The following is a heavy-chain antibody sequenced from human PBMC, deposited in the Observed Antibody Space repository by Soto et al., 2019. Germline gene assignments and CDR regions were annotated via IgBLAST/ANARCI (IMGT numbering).Heavy chain of an antibody. Sequence: PGGSLRLSCVASGYTLSDYSMNWVRQAPGKGLEWVSYFGTSRKYIYYADSVRGRFTISRDDAKNSLYLQLNSPRDEDTALYYCVRHRDWAFDIWGQGTMVTVSS. CDR1: GYTLSDYS. V-gene: IGHV3-48*02. D-gene: IGHD3-9*01. CDR2: FGTSRKYI. J-gene: IGHJ3*02. CDR3: VRHRDWAFDI.